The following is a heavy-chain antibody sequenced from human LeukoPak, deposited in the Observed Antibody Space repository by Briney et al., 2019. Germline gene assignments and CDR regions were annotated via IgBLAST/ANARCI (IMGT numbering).Heavy chain of an antibody. CDR2: IKSKTDGGTT. V-gene: IGHV3-15*01. D-gene: IGHD2-21*02. CDR1: GFTFNKAW. J-gene: IGHJ4*02. Sequence: GGSLRLSCAASGFTFNKAWMTWVRQAPGKGLEWVGRIKSKTDGGTTDYTAPVKGRFIISRDDSKKTVYLQMNSLKTEDTAVYYCSTSLRGGDCCLDYWGQGTLVAVSS. CDR3: STSLRGGDCCLDY.